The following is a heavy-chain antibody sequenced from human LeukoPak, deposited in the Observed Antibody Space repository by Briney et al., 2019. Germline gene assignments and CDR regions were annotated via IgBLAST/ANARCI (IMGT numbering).Heavy chain of an antibody. V-gene: IGHV3-7*01. D-gene: IGHD6-19*01. CDR3: ARNFYQWLVGR. CDR2: IKQDGSEK. Sequence: GGSLRLSCAVSGFTFSSYAMSWVRQAPGKGLEWVANIKQDGSEKYYVDSVKGRFTISRDNAKNSLYLQMNSLRAEDTAVYYCARNFYQWLVGRWGQGTLVTVSS. CDR1: GFTFSSYA. J-gene: IGHJ4*02.